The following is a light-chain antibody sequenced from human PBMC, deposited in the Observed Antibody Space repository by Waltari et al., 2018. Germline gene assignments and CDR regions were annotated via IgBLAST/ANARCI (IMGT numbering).Light chain of an antibody. CDR1: QSVLFSSNNKNS. J-gene: IGKJ5*01. CDR3: QQYYSSPLSIT. V-gene: IGKV4-1*01. Sequence: DIVLTQSPDSLAVSLGERATINCRSSQSVLFSSNNKNSLAWYQQKPGQPPKLLMYWASTRESGVPDRFSGSGSGTDFTLTISSLQAEDVAIYYCQQYYSSPLSITFGQGTRLEIK. CDR2: WAS.